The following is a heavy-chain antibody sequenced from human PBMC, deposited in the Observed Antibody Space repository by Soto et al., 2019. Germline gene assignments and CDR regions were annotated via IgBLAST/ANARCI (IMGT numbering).Heavy chain of an antibody. V-gene: IGHV1-69*13. CDR3: ASCIDSSGYYLDAFDI. J-gene: IGHJ3*02. CDR2: IIPIFGTA. D-gene: IGHD3-22*01. CDR1: GGTFSSYA. Sequence: SVKVSCKASGGTFSSYAISWVRQAPGQGLEWMGGIIPIFGTANYAQKFQGRVTITADESTSTAYMELSSLRSEDTAVYYCASCIDSSGYYLDAFDIWGQGTMVTVSS.